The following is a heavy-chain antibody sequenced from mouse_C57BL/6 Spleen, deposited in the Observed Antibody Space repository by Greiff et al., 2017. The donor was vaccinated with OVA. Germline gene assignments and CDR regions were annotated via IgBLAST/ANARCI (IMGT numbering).Heavy chain of an antibody. CDR2: ISNGGGST. J-gene: IGHJ1*03. V-gene: IGHV5-12*01. CDR3: ARQHFDV. Sequence: EVQRVESGGGLVQPGGSLKLSCAASGFTFSDYYMYWVRQTPEKRLEWVAYISNGGGSTYYPDTVKGRFTISRDNAKNTLYLQMSRLKSEDTAMYYCARQHFDVWGTGTTVTVSS. CDR1: GFTFSDYY.